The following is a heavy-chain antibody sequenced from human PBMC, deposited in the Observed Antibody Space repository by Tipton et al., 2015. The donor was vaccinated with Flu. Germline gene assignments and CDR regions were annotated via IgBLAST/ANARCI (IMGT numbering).Heavy chain of an antibody. V-gene: IGHV4-38-2*02. CDR1: GYSIRSGYY. CDR2: IFHTGST. J-gene: IGHJ4*02. D-gene: IGHD3-10*01. Sequence: TLSLTCSVSGYSIRSGYYWGWIRQSPGKGLEWIGNIFHTGSTYHNPSLKSRVTISVDTSKNQFSLKLSSVTAADTAVYYCARGLYGSGTYQRRYFDSWGQGTLVTVSS. CDR3: ARGLYGSGTYQRRYFDS.